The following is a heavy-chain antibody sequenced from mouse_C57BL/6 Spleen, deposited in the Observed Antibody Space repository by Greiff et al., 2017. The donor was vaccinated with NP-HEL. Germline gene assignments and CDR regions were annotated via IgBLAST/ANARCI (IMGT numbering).Heavy chain of an antibody. Sequence: VQLQQSGPVLVKPGASVKMSCKASGYTFTDYYMNWVKQSHGKSLEWIGVINPYNGGTSYNQKFKGKATLTVDKSSSTAYMELNSLTSEDSAVYYCARYYSNYVYAMDYWGQGTSVTVSS. D-gene: IGHD2-5*01. CDR1: GYTFTDYY. CDR2: INPYNGGT. J-gene: IGHJ4*01. CDR3: ARYYSNYVYAMDY. V-gene: IGHV1-19*01.